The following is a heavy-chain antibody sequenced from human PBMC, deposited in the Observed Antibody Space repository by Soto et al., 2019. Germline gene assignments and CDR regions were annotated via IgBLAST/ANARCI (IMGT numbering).Heavy chain of an antibody. D-gene: IGHD3-16*02. Sequence: SETLSLTCTVSGGSISSYYWSWIRQPPGKGLEWIGYIYYSGSTNYNPSLKSRVTISVDTSKNQFSLKLSSVTAADTAVYYCARTNYDYVWGSYRFDYWGQGTLVTVSS. CDR1: GGSISSYY. V-gene: IGHV4-59*01. J-gene: IGHJ4*02. CDR2: IYYSGST. CDR3: ARTNYDYVWGSYRFDY.